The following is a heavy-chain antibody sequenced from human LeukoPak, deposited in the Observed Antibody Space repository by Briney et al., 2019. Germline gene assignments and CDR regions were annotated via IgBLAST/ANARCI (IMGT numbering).Heavy chain of an antibody. CDR3: ARDARAPYYFDY. CDR1: GYSISSGYY. CDR2: IYHSGST. J-gene: IGHJ4*02. D-gene: IGHD1-26*01. V-gene: IGHV4-38-2*02. Sequence: SETLSLTCTVSGYSISSGYYWGWIRQPPGKGLEWIGSIYHSGSTYYNPSLKSRVTISVDTSKNQFSLKLSSVTAADTAVYYCARDARAPYYFDYWGQGTLVTVSS.